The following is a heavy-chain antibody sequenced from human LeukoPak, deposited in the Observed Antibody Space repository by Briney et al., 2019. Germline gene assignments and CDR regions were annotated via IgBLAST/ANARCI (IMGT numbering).Heavy chain of an antibody. Sequence: GESLKISCKGSGYTFTSYWIGWVRQMPGKGLEWMGIIYPGDFDTRYSPSFQGQVTISADKSISTAYLQWNSLKASDTAMYYCARSIEFDFWGQGTLVTVSS. J-gene: IGHJ4*02. CDR1: GYTFTSYW. V-gene: IGHV5-51*01. CDR2: IYPGDFDT. D-gene: IGHD6-6*01. CDR3: ARSIEFDF.